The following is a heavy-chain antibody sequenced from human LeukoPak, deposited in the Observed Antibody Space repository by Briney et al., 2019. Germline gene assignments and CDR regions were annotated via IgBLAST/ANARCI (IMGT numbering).Heavy chain of an antibody. D-gene: IGHD6-13*01. CDR3: ARGIAAAGTGGGY. Sequence: GGSLRLSCAASGFTFDDYAMHWVRQAPGKGLEWVSGISWNSGSIGYADSVKGRFTISRDNAKNSLYLQMNSLRAEDTAVYYCARGIAAAGTGGGYWGQGTLVTVSS. CDR2: ISWNSGSI. V-gene: IGHV3-9*01. J-gene: IGHJ4*02. CDR1: GFTFDDYA.